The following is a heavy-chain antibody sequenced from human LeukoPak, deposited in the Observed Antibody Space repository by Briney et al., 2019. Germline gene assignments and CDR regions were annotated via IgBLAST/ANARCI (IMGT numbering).Heavy chain of an antibody. D-gene: IGHD2-2*02. V-gene: IGHV1-69*13. CDR3: ARDDPYCSSTSCYNRYYYMDV. Sequence: SVKVSCKASGGTFSSYAISWVRQAPGQGLEWMGGIIPIFGTANYAQKFQGRVTITADESTSTAYMELSSLRSEDTAVYYCARDDPYCSSTSCYNRYYYMDVWGKGTTVTVSS. CDR1: GGTFSSYA. CDR2: IIPIFGTA. J-gene: IGHJ6*03.